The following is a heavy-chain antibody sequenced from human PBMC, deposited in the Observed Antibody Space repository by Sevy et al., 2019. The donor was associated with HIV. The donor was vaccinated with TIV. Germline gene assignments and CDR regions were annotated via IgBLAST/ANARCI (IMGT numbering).Heavy chain of an antibody. CDR3: ARVRRMGNQLWKADY. J-gene: IGHJ4*02. D-gene: IGHD3-10*01. CDR1: GESFSDYY. Sequence: SETLSLTCGVSGESFSDYYWSWIRQPPRKGLEWIGEINYTGNTNDNPSLESRVRLSIDTSRKQFSLGLSSVTAADTAVYYCARVRRMGNQLWKADYWGQGTLVTVSS. V-gene: IGHV4-34*01. CDR2: INYTGNT.